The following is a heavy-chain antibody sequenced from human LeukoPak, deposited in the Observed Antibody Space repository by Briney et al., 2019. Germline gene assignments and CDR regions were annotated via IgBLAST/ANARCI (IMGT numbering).Heavy chain of an antibody. CDR1: GFTFSSYA. V-gene: IGHV3-23*01. D-gene: IGHD3-9*01. CDR2: ISGSGGST. CDR3: ARDISDAFDI. Sequence: PGRSLRLSCAASGFTFSSYAMSWVRQAPGKGLEWVSAISGSGGSTYYADSVKGRFTISRDNAKNTLYLQMNSLRAEDTAVYYCARDISDAFDIWGQGTMVTASS. J-gene: IGHJ3*02.